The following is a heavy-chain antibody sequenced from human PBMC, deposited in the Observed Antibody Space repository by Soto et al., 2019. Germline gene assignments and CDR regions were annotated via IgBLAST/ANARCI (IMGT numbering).Heavy chain of an antibody. J-gene: IGHJ6*02. Sequence: QVQLQESGPGLVKPSGTLSLTCAVSGGSISSSNWWSWVRQPPGKGLEWIGEIYHSGSTNYNPSLKSRVXXPXDXFKNQFPLKLSSVTAADTAVYYCAREDGWYREGMDVWGQGTTVTVSS. V-gene: IGHV4-4*02. D-gene: IGHD6-19*01. CDR2: IYHSGST. CDR1: GGSISSSNW. CDR3: AREDGWYREGMDV.